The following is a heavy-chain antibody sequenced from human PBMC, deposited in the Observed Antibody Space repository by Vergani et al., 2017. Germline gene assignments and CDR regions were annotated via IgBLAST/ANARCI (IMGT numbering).Heavy chain of an antibody. D-gene: IGHD3-10*01. CDR2: IYNSGTT. J-gene: IGHJ5*02. CDR1: GDSISSGNN. Sequence: QVNLQESGPGLVKPSETLSLTCAVSGDSISSGNNWGWIRQPPGKGLEWIGNIYNSGTTYHNPSLKSRVNISIDTSKNQFSLSLSSVTAADTAVYYCGRVADFYGLGSRLLDLWGQGILVTVSS. CDR3: GRVADFYGLGSRLLDL. V-gene: IGHV4-38-2*01.